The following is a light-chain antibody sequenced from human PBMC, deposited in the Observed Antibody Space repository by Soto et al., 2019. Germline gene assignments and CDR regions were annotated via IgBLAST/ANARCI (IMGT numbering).Light chain of an antibody. Sequence: DIPVTQSPSSVSASVGDRVTITCRASQGLVNWLAWYQQKPEKAPKLLIYAASSSQSGVPSRFSGSGSGTDFTLTISSLQPEDFATYYCQQTSSFPLTFGGGTKVEIK. V-gene: IGKV1-12*01. CDR3: QQTSSFPLT. J-gene: IGKJ4*01. CDR1: QGLVNW. CDR2: AAS.